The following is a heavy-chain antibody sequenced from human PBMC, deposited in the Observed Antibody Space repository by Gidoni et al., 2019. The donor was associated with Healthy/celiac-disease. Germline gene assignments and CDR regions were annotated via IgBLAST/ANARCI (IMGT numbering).Heavy chain of an antibody. D-gene: IGHD3-16*02. Sequence: EVQLVESGGGLVKPGGSLRLSCAASGFTFSSYSMNWVRQAPGKGLELVSSISSSSSYIYYADSVKGRFTISRDNAKNSLYLQMNSLRAEDTAVYYCARPLMITFGGVIKNDYWGQGTLVTVSS. CDR3: ARPLMITFGGVIKNDY. V-gene: IGHV3-21*01. J-gene: IGHJ4*02. CDR2: ISSSSSYI. CDR1: GFTFSSYS.